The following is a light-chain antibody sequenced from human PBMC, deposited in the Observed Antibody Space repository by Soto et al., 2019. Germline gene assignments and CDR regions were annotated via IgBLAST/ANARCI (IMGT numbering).Light chain of an antibody. CDR3: QQFGSSPPRIT. J-gene: IGKJ5*01. CDR2: KAS. CDR1: QSIGNW. V-gene: IGKV1-5*03. Sequence: DIQMTQTPSILSASVGDRVILTCRASQSIGNWLAWYQQKPGKAPKLLIYKASSLESGVPTRFSGSGSGTDFTLTISSLQPEDFAVYYCQQFGSSPPRITFGQGTRLEIK.